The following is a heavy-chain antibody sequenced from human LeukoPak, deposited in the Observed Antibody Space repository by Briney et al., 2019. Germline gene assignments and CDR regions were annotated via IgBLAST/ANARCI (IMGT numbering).Heavy chain of an antibody. J-gene: IGHJ5*02. V-gene: IGHV1-69*04. CDR1: GGTFSSYA. D-gene: IGHD6-19*01. CDR2: IIPILGIA. CDR3: ARSDQWLAENWFDP. Sequence: GASVKVSCKASGGTFSSYAISWVRQAPGQGLEWMGRIIPILGIANYAQKFQGRVTITADKSTSTAYMELSSLRSEDTAVYFCARSDQWLAENWFDPWGQGTLVTVSS.